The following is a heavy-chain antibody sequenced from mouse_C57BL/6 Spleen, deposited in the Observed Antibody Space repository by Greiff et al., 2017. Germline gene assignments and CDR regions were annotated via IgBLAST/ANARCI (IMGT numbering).Heavy chain of an antibody. CDR1: GYSITSGYY. CDR2: ISYDGSN. Sequence: EVKLVESGPGLVKPSQSLSLTCSVTGYSITSGYYWNWIRQFPGNKLEWMGYISYDGSNNYNPSLKNRISITRDTSKNQFFLKLNSVTTEDTATYYCARYYSNYVRDYFDYWGQGTTLTVSS. CDR3: ARYYSNYVRDYFDY. V-gene: IGHV3-6*01. J-gene: IGHJ2*01. D-gene: IGHD2-5*01.